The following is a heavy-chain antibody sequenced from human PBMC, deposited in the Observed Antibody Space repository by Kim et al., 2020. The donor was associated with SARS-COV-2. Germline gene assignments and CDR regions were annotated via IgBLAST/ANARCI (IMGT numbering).Heavy chain of an antibody. D-gene: IGHD1-26*01. CDR1: GFTFSSYA. V-gene: IGHV3-30*01. J-gene: IGHJ4*02. CDR2: ISYDGTEI. Sequence: GGSLRLSCAASGFTFSSYAMHWVRQAPSKGPEWVTFISYDGTEIYYADSVKGRFTISRDNSKNTLYLQMNNMRAEDTALYYCARSEGATTQPAYWGQRTLVTVSS. CDR3: ARSEGATTQPAY.